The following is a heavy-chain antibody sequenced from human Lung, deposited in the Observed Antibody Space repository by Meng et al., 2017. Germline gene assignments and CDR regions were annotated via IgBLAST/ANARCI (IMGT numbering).Heavy chain of an antibody. Sequence: EVRLVEPGWDLVKPGGSLRLSCAASGFYFSNAWMSWVRQAPGKGLEWVGRIKSNTDGGTTEYAAPVTGRFTISRDDSKSTLNLHLSGLRTDDTGVYYCTWDDKAVSDYWGQGTLVTVSS. CDR2: IKSNTDGGTT. CDR1: GFYFSNAW. D-gene: IGHD3-9*01. V-gene: IGHV3-15*01. CDR3: TWDDKAVSDY. J-gene: IGHJ4*02.